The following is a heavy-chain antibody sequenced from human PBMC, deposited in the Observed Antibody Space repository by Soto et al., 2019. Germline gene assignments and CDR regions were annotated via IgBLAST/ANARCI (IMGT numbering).Heavy chain of an antibody. V-gene: IGHV4-59*01. J-gene: IGHJ4*02. D-gene: IGHD3-22*01. CDR2: IYYSGST. CDR3: AQLIYYYDSSGYPHGFFDY. Sequence: KTSETLSLTCTFSGGSISSYYWSWIRQPPGKGLEWIGYIYYSGSTNYNPSLKSRVTISVDTSKNQFSLKLSSVTAADTAVYYCAQLIYYYDSSGYPHGFFDYWGQGTLVTASS. CDR1: GGSISSYY.